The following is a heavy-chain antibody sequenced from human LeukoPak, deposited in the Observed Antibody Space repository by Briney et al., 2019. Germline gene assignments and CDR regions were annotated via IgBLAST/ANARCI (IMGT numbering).Heavy chain of an antibody. CDR3: AREGGFYRPLDY. J-gene: IGHJ4*02. D-gene: IGHD3-3*01. V-gene: IGHV4-4*02. CDR2: VHLDGRT. Sequence: SETLSLTCGVSGGSISGTNWWTWVRQPPGKGLEWIGAVHLDGRTNYNPSLKSRLIMSVDLPENHISLKLTSVTAADTAVYYCAREGGFYRPLDYSGQGTLVTVSS. CDR1: GGSISGTNW.